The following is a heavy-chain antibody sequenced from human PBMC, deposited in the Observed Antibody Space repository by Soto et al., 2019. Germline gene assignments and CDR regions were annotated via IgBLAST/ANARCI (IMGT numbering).Heavy chain of an antibody. D-gene: IGHD3-22*01. J-gene: IGHJ3*02. CDR2: IYYSGST. V-gene: IGHV4-59*01. CDR1: GGSISSYY. Sequence: SETLSLTCTVSGGSISSYYWSWIRQPPGKGLEWIGYIYYSGSTNYNPSLKSRVTISVDTSKNQFSLKLSSVTAADTAVYYCASAVGYYDSSGPYAFDIWGQGTMVTVSS. CDR3: ASAVGYYDSSGPYAFDI.